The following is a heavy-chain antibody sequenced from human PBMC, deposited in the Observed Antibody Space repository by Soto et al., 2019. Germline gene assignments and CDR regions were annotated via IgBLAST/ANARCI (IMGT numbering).Heavy chain of an antibody. CDR1: GFTFSSYW. J-gene: IGHJ5*02. D-gene: IGHD6-13*01. V-gene: IGHV3-74*01. Sequence: GGSLRLSCAASGFTFSSYWMHWVRQTPEKGLVWVSRINSDGTGTSYADSVKGRFTISRDNAKNTLYLQMNSLRAEDTAVYYCARVSTSSWYGWFDPWGQGTLVTVSS. CDR2: INSDGTGT. CDR3: ARVSTSSWYGWFDP.